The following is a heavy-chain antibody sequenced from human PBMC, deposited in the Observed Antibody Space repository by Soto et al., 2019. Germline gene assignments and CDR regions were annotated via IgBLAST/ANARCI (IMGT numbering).Heavy chain of an antibody. CDR2: IYHSGST. CDR1: GGSINSRYW. V-gene: IGHV4-4*02. CDR3: ARHWALGPPPDY. D-gene: IGHD3-16*01. Sequence: SETLSLTCAVSGGSINSRYWWSWVRQSPGKGLEWIGEIYHSGSTNYNPSLKSRVTISVDTSKNQFSLKLSSVTAADTAVYYCARHWALGPPPDYWGQGTLVTVSS. J-gene: IGHJ4*02.